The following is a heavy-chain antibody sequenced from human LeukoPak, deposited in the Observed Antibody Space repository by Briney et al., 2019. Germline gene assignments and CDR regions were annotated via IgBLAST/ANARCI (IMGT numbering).Heavy chain of an antibody. CDR3: ARDLGSRGDY. CDR2: IYSGGIT. V-gene: IGHV3-53*01. J-gene: IGHJ4*02. CDR1: GFIVSSNY. D-gene: IGHD3-10*01. Sequence: GGSLRLSCVASGFIVSSNYMGWVRQAPGKELEWVSVIYSGGITYYADSVKGRFTISRDNSKNTLYLQMNSLRAEDTAVYYCARDLGSRGDYWGQGTLVTVSS.